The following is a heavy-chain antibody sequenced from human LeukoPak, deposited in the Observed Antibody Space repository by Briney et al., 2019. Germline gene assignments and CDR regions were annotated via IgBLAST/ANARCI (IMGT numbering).Heavy chain of an antibody. CDR3: ATGRFYFGSGTYFSDC. D-gene: IGHD3-10*01. J-gene: IGHJ4*02. V-gene: IGHV3-15*01. CDR2: IKSKTDGGTT. Sequence: GGSLRLSCAASGFTFSKAWMSWVRQTPGKGLEWVCHIKSKTDGGTTDYAAPVKGRFLISRDVSKHTLFLQMNSLKPEDTAVYYCATGRFYFGSGTYFSDCWGQGTLVSVSS. CDR1: GFTFSKAW.